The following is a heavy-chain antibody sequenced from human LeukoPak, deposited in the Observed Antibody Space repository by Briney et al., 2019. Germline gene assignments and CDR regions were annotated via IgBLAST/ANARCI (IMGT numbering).Heavy chain of an antibody. V-gene: IGHV3-7*01. CDR1: GFTFSSYW. D-gene: IGHD1-1*01. CDR3: ARELNGAFDP. CDR2: ISHDGSEE. J-gene: IGHJ5*02. Sequence: GGSLRLSCAASGFTFSSYWMTWVRQAPGKGLEWVANISHDGSEEDYVDSVKGRFTISRDNAKNSLYLQMNSLRVEDTAVYYCARELNGAFDPWGQGTLVTVSS.